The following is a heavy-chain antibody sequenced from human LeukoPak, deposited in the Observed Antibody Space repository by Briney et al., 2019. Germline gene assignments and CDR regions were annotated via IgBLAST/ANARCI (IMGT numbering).Heavy chain of an antibody. CDR1: GGSISSYY. Sequence: PSETLSLTCTVSGGSISSYYWSWVGQPAGKGLEWIGRIYTSGSTNYNPSLKSRVTISVDKCKTPFSLKLRSVTAADPAVYYCASERHSSAEAFDIWGQGTMFTVSS. D-gene: IGHD6-19*01. J-gene: IGHJ3*02. V-gene: IGHV4-4*07. CDR2: IYTSGST. CDR3: ASERHSSAEAFDI.